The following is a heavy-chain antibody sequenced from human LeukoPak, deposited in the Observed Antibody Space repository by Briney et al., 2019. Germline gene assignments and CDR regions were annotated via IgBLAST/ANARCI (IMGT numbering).Heavy chain of an antibody. CDR3: LAPTVTTAWAS. CDR1: GFTFSSYG. V-gene: IGHV3-30*02. CDR2: IRYDGSHR. Sequence: PGGSLRLSCAASGFTFSSYGMHWVRQAPGKGLEWVAFIRYDGSHRYYADSVQGRFTISRDNSKNTLYLQMNSLRAEDTAVYYCLAPTVTTAWASWGQGTLVTVSS. D-gene: IGHD4-17*01. J-gene: IGHJ4*02.